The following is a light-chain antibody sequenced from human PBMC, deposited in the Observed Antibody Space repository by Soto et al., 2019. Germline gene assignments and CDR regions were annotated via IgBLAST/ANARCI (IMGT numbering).Light chain of an antibody. CDR1: QSVSSSY. CDR3: QQYGSSGR. CDR2: GAS. V-gene: IGKV3-20*01. Sequence: EIVLRQNPRNMAVYGGGRATLACRASQSVSSSYLAWYQQKPGQAPRLLIYGASNRATGIPDRFSGSGSGTDVTLIISRLSPEDAAVYYGQQYGSSGRFGRGTKVDI. J-gene: IGKJ1*01.